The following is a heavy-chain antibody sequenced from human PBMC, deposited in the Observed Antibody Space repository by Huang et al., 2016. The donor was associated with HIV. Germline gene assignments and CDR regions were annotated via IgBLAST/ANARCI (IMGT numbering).Heavy chain of an antibody. CDR3: ARQGFGRRDAFDI. V-gene: IGHV1-18*01. CDR2: IKTDNVNT. D-gene: IGHD3-10*01. Sequence: QVQMVQSGAEVKKPGASVKVSCKASGYIFKRYGITWVRQAPGQGLEWMGGIKTDNVNTNYHQKCQGRVTMTTDTSTSTAYMELRGLRSNDTAGYCCARQGFGRRDAFDIWGQGTFVTVS. J-gene: IGHJ3*02. CDR1: GYIFKRYG.